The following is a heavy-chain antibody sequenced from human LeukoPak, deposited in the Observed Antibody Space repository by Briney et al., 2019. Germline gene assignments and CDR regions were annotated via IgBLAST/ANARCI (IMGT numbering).Heavy chain of an antibody. Sequence: GGSLRLSCAASGFTFSSYWMSWVRQAPGKGLEWVANIKQDGSEKYYVDSVKGRFTISRDNAKNSLYLQMNSLRAEDTAVYYCARGRWLQKWEQDFDYWGQGTLVTVSS. CDR3: ARGRWLQKWEQDFDY. V-gene: IGHV3-7*01. CDR2: IKQDGSEK. CDR1: GFTFSSYW. J-gene: IGHJ4*02. D-gene: IGHD5-24*01.